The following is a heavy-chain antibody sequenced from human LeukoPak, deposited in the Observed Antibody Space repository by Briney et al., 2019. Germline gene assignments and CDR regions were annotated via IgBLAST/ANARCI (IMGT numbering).Heavy chain of an antibody. V-gene: IGHV1-69*05. D-gene: IGHD3-10*01. CDR2: IIPIFGTA. Sequence: GASVKVSCKASGGTFSSYAISWVRQAPGQGLEWMGGIIPIFGTANYAQKFQGRVTMTRNTSISTAYMELSSLRSEDTAVYYCAIKRREYYYGSGRPLDYWGQGTLVTVSS. J-gene: IGHJ4*02. CDR1: GGTFSSYA. CDR3: AIKRREYYYGSGRPLDY.